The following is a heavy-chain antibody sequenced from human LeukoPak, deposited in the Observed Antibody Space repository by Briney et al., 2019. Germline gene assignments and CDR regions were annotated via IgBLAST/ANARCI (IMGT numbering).Heavy chain of an antibody. J-gene: IGHJ4*02. V-gene: IGHV4-34*12. D-gene: IGHD2-15*01. CDR2: IIHSGST. Sequence: SETLSLTCAVYGGSFSGYYWSWIRQPPGKGLEWIGEIIHSGSTNYNPSLKSRVTISVDTSKNQFSLKLSSVTAADTAVYYCARVGCRNAQIRPPYSCPRDYWGQGTLVTVSS. CDR3: ARVGCRNAQIRPPYSCPRDY. CDR1: GGSFSGYY.